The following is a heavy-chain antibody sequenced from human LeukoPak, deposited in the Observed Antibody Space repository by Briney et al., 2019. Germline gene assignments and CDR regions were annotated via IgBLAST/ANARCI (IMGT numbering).Heavy chain of an antibody. J-gene: IGHJ4*02. D-gene: IGHD6-19*01. V-gene: IGHV3-7*03. CDR1: GFTFSAYW. CDR3: AREWSGVGPGANVAVAASFDY. CDR2: IEQDGSAK. Sequence: PGGSLRLSCAASGFTFSAYWMSWVRQTPGKGLEWVANIEQDGSAKYYVDSVKGRFTISRDNAKNSLYLQMNSLRAEDTAVYYCAREWSGVGPGANVAVAASFDYWGPGTLVTVSS.